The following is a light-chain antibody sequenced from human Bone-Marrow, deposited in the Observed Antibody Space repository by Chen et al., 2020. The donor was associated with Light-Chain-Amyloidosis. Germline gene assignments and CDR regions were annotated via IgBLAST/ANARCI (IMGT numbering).Light chain of an antibody. CDR2: DDS. V-gene: IGLV3-21*02. J-gene: IGLJ3*02. CDR3: QVWDSRSDRPV. CDR1: NIGSTS. Sequence: SYVLTQPSSVSVAPGQTATIACGGNNIGSTSVHWYQQTPGQATLLVVYDDSDRPSGIPERLSGSNSGNTATLTISRVEAGDEADYYCQVWDSRSDRPVFGGGTKLTVL.